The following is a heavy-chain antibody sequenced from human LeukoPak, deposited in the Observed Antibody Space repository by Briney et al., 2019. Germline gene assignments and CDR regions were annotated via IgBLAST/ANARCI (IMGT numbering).Heavy chain of an antibody. Sequence: GRSLRLSCAASGFTFDDYAMHWVRQAPGKGLEWVSGISWNSGSIGYADSVKGRFTISRDNAKNSLYLQMNSLRAEDTALYYCAKGRSITILGVDLAFDYWGQGTLVTVSS. J-gene: IGHJ4*02. CDR1: GFTFDDYA. CDR2: ISWNSGSI. D-gene: IGHD3-3*01. CDR3: AKGRSITILGVDLAFDY. V-gene: IGHV3-9*01.